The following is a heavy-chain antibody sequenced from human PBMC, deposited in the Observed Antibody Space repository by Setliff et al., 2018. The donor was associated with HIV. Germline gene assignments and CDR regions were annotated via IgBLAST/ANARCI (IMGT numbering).Heavy chain of an antibody. J-gene: IGHJ5*02. CDR2: LIPLFGSA. CDR1: GGSFSSFG. Sequence: SVKVSCKVSGGSFSSFGFTWVRQAPGQGLEWMGGLIPLFGSANYPQKFQGRVTMTADESTRTVYMELSRLRFEDTAMYYCGRGDSLLESIVWFDRWGQGTPVTVSS. V-gene: IGHV1-69*13. CDR3: GRGDSLLESIVWFDR. D-gene: IGHD1-1*01.